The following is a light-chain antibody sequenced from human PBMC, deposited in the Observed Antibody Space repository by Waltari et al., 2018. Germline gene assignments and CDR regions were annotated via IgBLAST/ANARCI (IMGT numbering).Light chain of an antibody. CDR3: HQYNRWPPLT. J-gene: IGKJ4*01. V-gene: IGKV3-15*01. Sequence: EVVMTQSPAALSVSPGERVTLSCKASQNIDNNLAWYQQQPGQSPRLLIYGASTRATGVHARFSGSGSGTEFTLTISSLQSEDCAVFYCHQYNRWPPLTFGGGTKVEIK. CDR2: GAS. CDR1: QNIDNN.